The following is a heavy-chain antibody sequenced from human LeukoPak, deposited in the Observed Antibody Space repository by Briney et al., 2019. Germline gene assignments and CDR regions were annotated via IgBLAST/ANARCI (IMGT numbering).Heavy chain of an antibody. CDR3: ARHVDWSFDY. J-gene: IGHJ4*02. D-gene: IGHD2-21*01. CDR2: INEDGSDK. CDR1: GFTFSSYW. V-gene: IGHV3-7*01. Sequence: PGGSLRLSCAVSGFTFSSYWMTWVRQAPGKGLEWVANINEDGSDKHHADSVKGRFTISRDNAKNSLYLQMNSLRAEDTAVYSCARHVDWSFDYWGQGTLVTVSS.